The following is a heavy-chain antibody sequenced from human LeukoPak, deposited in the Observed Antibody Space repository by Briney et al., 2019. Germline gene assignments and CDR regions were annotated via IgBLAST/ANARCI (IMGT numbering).Heavy chain of an antibody. V-gene: IGHV3-53*01. CDR2: IYSGGST. J-gene: IGHJ6*02. Sequence: GGSLRLSCAASGFTVSSNYMSWVRQAPGKGLEWVSVIYSGGSTYYADSVKGRFTISRDNSKNTLYLQMNSLRAEDTAVYYCERMGDYYYYYGMDVWGQGTTVTVSS. D-gene: IGHD3-16*01. CDR1: GFTVSSNY. CDR3: ERMGDYYYYYGMDV.